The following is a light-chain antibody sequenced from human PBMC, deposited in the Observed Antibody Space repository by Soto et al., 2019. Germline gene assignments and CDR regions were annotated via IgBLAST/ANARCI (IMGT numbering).Light chain of an antibody. CDR2: AAS. CDR1: QSIDTF. Sequence: DIQMTQSPSSLSAAVGDSVTFTCRASQSIDTFVNWYQQKPGKAPSLLIYAASSLQIGVQSRFSGSGSGTDFTLTISSLQPEDVATYCCQHWYSPPWTFGQGTKVEIK. J-gene: IGKJ1*01. CDR3: QHWYSPPWT. V-gene: IGKV1-39*01.